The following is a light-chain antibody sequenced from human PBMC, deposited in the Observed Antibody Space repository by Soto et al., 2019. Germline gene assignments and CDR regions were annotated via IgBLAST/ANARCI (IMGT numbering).Light chain of an antibody. CDR1: QSISRY. CDR2: GAN. Sequence: DIQLTQAASSLSASVVYRITITGRSSQSISRYLNWYQQRPGTAPKVLIFGANSLQSGVPSRFSGSGSGTEFTLTISSLQPEDFATYYCQQNYGTPGTFGQGTKVDIK. V-gene: IGKV1-39*01. J-gene: IGKJ1*01. CDR3: QQNYGTPGT.